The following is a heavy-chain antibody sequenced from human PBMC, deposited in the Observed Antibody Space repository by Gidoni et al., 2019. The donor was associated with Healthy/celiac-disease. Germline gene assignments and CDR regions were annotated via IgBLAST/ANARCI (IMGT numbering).Heavy chain of an antibody. CDR3: ASLREIPIQHSSG. J-gene: IGHJ4*02. D-gene: IGHD6-19*01. V-gene: IGHV3-30-3*01. CDR2: ISYDGSNK. Sequence: QVQLVESGGGVVQPGRSLRLSCAASGFTFISYAVHWVRKATGKGLECVAVISYDGSNKYYADTVKGRFTISRDNSKNTLYLQMNSLRAEDTAVYYCASLREIPIQHSSGWGQGTLVTVSS. CDR1: GFTFISYA.